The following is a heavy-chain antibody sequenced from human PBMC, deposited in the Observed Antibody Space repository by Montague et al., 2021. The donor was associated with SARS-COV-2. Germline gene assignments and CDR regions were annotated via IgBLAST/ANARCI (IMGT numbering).Heavy chain of an antibody. Sequence: SETLSLTCAVYGGSLSGYYWSWIRQPPGEGLEWIAEISHSGSTSYNPSLKSRVTISVDTSKNQFSLKPSSATAADTAVYYCVRVPYRLLFVPRYYGMDVWGQGTTVTVSS. CDR2: ISHSGST. D-gene: IGHD2-2*01. CDR1: GGSLSGYY. CDR3: VRVPYRLLFVPRYYGMDV. J-gene: IGHJ6*02. V-gene: IGHV4-34*01.